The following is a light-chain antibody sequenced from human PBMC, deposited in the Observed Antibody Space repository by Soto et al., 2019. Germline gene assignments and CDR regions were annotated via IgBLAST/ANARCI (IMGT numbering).Light chain of an antibody. CDR2: EGS. J-gene: IGLJ1*01. V-gene: IGLV2-23*01. CDR1: SRGVGSYNL. CDR3: CAYAGSSTYV. Sequence: QSALTQPASVSGSPGQSIAIPCTGTSRGVGSYNLVSWYQQHPGKAPKAMIYEGSNRPSGVSDRFYGSKSGNTASLTSSGLQADDEADYYCCAYAGSSTYVFGTGTQLTVL.